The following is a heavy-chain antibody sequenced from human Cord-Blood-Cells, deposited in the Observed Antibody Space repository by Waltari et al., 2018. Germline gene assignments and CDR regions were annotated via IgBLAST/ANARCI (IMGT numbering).Heavy chain of an antibody. CDR3: ARSSNYYDSSGYPNWFDP. V-gene: IGHV4-34*01. Sequence: QLQLQQWGAGLLKPSETLSLTCAVYGGSFSGYYWSWIRQPPGKGLEWIGEINHSGSTNYNPSVKSRVTIAVDTSKNQFSLKLSSVTAADTAVYYCARSSNYYDSSGYPNWFDPWGQGTLVTVSS. CDR1: GGSFSGYY. J-gene: IGHJ5*02. D-gene: IGHD3-22*01. CDR2: INHSGST.